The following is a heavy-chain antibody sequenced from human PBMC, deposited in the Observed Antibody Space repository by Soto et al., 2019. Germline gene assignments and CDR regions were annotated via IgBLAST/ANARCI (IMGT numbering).Heavy chain of an antibody. CDR2: IYHSGST. V-gene: IGHV4-31*11. Sequence: SESLSLSGAFANGSISIDKFFFAWVRQHPGKGLEWIGYIYHSGSTYYNPSLQSRLTISIDTSKNQFSLKLTSVTAADTVIYYCARDSTMTSAWPGLDVWGQGTTVTVSS. D-gene: IGHD5-12*01. CDR3: ARDSTMTSAWPGLDV. CDR1: NGSISIDKFF. J-gene: IGHJ6*02.